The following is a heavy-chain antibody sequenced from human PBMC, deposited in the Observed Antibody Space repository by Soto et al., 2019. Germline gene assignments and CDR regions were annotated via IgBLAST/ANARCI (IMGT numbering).Heavy chain of an antibody. V-gene: IGHV1-18*01. CDR3: ARGPLDYPIPDFDY. Sequence: QVQLLQSGAAVKKPGASVKVSCKASGYTFTSYGISWVRQAPGQGLEWMGWISTFNSHTDYAQKVQGRVAMTTDRSTGTAYMELRSLRSDDTAVYYCARGPLDYPIPDFDYWGQGTLVTVSS. J-gene: IGHJ4*02. D-gene: IGHD2-8*01. CDR2: ISTFNSHT. CDR1: GYTFTSYG.